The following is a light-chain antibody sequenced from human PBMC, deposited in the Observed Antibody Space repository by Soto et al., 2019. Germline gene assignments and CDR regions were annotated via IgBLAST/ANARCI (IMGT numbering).Light chain of an antibody. CDR3: QQYDSYPWT. CDR1: QSISGW. V-gene: IGKV1-5*03. CDR2: KAS. Sequence: DIQMTQSPSTLSASVGDRVTITCRASQSISGWLAWYQQTPGTAPNVLIYKASSLESGVPSRFSGSGSGTEFTLTISSLQPGDFATYYGQQYDSYPWTFGQGTKVEIK. J-gene: IGKJ1*01.